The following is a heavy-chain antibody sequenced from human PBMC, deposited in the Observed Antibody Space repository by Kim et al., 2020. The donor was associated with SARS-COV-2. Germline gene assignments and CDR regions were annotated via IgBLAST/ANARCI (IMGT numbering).Heavy chain of an antibody. Sequence: GGTNYAQKFQGRVTMTRDTSISPAYMELSRLGSDDTAVYYCAGWGGGPDYWGQGTLVTVSS. CDR2: GGT. D-gene: IGHD3-16*01. CDR3: AGWGGGPDY. J-gene: IGHJ4*02. V-gene: IGHV1-2*02.